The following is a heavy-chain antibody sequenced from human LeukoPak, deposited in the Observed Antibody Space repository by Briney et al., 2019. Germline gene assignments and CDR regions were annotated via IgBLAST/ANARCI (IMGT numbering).Heavy chain of an antibody. V-gene: IGHV1-46*01. J-gene: IGHJ4*02. D-gene: IGHD3-22*01. CDR2: INPSGGSS. CDR3: ARGLRSSGYGY. Sequence: ASVKVSCKASGYTFTNYYIHWVRQAPGQGLEWMGLINPSGGSSTYAQNFQGRVTVTRDKATSTVYMELSSLRSEDTAVYYCARGLRSSGYGYWGQGTLVTVSS. CDR1: GYTFTNYY.